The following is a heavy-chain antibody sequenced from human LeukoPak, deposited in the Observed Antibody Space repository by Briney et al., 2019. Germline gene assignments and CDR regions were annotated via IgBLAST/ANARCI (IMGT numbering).Heavy chain of an antibody. CDR1: GFTFSSYA. V-gene: IGHV3-30*04. CDR3: ARDRGRSYYDILTGYFGHYYYGMDV. CDR2: ISYDGSNK. J-gene: IGHJ6*02. D-gene: IGHD3-9*01. Sequence: GGSPRLSCAASGFTFSSYAMHWVRQAPGKGLEWVAVISYDGSNKYYADSVKGRFTISRDNSKNTLYLQMNSLRAEDTAVYYCARDRGRSYYDILTGYFGHYYYGMDVWGQGTT.